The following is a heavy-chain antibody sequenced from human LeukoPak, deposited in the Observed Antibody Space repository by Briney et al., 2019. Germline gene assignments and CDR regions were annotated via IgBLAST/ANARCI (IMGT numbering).Heavy chain of an antibody. J-gene: IGHJ3*02. Sequence: HPGGSLRLSCAASGFTFSSYGMPWVRQAPGKGLEWVSVISYDGSNKYYADSVKGRFTISRDNSKNTVYLQMNSLRAEDAALYYCAKPFNSGNYYVSAFDIWGQGTMVTVSS. V-gene: IGHV3-30*18. CDR3: AKPFNSGNYYVSAFDI. D-gene: IGHD1-26*01. CDR2: ISYDGSNK. CDR1: GFTFSSYG.